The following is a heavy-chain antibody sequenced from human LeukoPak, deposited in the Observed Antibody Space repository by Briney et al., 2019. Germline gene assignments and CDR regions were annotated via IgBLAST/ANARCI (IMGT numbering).Heavy chain of an antibody. CDR3: ARESYDCSSTSCPDYYYYYGMDV. D-gene: IGHD2-2*01. J-gene: IGHJ6*02. Sequence: SVKVSCKASGGTFSSYAISWVRQAPGQGLEWMGRIIPILGIANYAQKFQGRVTITADKSTSTAYMELSNLRSEDTAVYYCARESYDCSSTSCPDYYYYYGMDVWGQGTTVTVSS. CDR1: GGTFSSYA. V-gene: IGHV1-69*04. CDR2: IIPILGIA.